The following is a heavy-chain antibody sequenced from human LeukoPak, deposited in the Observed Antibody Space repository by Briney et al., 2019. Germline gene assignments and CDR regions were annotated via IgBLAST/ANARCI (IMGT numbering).Heavy chain of an antibody. J-gene: IGHJ6*03. CDR1: GFTFSNYW. D-gene: IGHD1-26*01. V-gene: IGHV3-74*01. Sequence: GGSLRLSCAASGFTFSNYWMHWVRQAPGKGLVWVSRINSDGSSTSYADSVKGRFAISRDNAKNTLYLQMNSLRAEDTAVYYCARVSSGSYFGYYYYYVDVWGKGTTVTVSS. CDR2: INSDGSST. CDR3: ARVSSGSYFGYYYYYVDV.